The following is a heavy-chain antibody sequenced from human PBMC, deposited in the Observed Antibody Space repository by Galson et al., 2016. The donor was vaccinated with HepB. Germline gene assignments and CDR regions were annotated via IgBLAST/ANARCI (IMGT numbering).Heavy chain of an antibody. CDR2: IYYGGRT. V-gene: IGHV4-59*01. CDR3: ARDRDSRSYYPLDY. D-gene: IGHD3-10*01. Sequence: SETLSLTCTVSGGSISSYYWSWIRQPPGKGLEWIGYIYYGGRTNYNPSLQSRVSISVDTSKNQFYLNLRSVTAADTAVYYCARDRDSRSYYPLDYWGQGTLVTVSS. CDR1: GGSISSYY. J-gene: IGHJ4*02.